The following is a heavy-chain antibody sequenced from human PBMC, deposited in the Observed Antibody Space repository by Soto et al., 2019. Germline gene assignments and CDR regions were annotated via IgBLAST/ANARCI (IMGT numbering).Heavy chain of an antibody. V-gene: IGHV3-48*03. CDR3: ARDLRSEGRARTYYDFWSGYPTRRRYYYYGMDV. J-gene: IGHJ6*02. Sequence: PGGSLRLSCAASGFTFITYGMHWVRQAPGKGLEWVSYISSSGSTIYYADSVKGRFTISRDNAKNSLYLQMNSLRAEDTAVYYCARDLRSEGRARTYYDFWSGYPTRRRYYYYGMDVWGQGTTVTVSS. D-gene: IGHD3-3*01. CDR2: ISSSGSTI. CDR1: GFTFITYG.